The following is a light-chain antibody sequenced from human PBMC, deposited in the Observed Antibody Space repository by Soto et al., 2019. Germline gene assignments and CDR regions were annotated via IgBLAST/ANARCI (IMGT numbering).Light chain of an antibody. J-gene: IGKJ1*01. CDR3: QQYGGSLWT. V-gene: IGKV3-20*01. CDR1: QSVRSDY. CDR2: GAS. Sequence: EVVLTQSPGTLSLSPGERATLSCRASQSVRSDYLAWYQQKPDQAPRLIFSGASSRATGIPDRFSGSGAGTYFPLTSSRLEPEVLALYYWQQYGGSLWTFGQGTKVEIK.